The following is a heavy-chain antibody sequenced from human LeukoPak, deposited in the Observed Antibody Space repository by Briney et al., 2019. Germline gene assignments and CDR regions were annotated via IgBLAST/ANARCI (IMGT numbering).Heavy chain of an antibody. J-gene: IGHJ3*02. D-gene: IGHD1-26*01. V-gene: IGHV4-34*01. CDR1: GGSFSGYY. Sequence: PSETLSLTCAVYGGSFSGYYWSWIRQPPGKGLEWIGEINHSGSTNYNPSLKSRVTISVDTSKNQFSLKLSSVTAADTAVYYCARTPSREDAFDIWGQGTMVTVSS. CDR2: INHSGST. CDR3: ARTPSREDAFDI.